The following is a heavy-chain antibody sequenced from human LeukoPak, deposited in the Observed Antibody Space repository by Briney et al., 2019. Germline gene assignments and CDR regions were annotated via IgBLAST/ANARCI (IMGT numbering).Heavy chain of an antibody. Sequence: PSETLSLTCAVYGGSFSGYYWSWIRQPPGKGLEWIGEINHSGSTNYNPSLKSRVTISVDTSKNQFSLKLSSVTAADTAVYYCARERGYYDFWSGYYDGYYYMDVWGQGTLVTVSS. CDR1: GGSFSGYY. D-gene: IGHD3-3*01. J-gene: IGHJ6*03. V-gene: IGHV4-34*01. CDR2: INHSGST. CDR3: ARERGYYDFWSGYYDGYYYMDV.